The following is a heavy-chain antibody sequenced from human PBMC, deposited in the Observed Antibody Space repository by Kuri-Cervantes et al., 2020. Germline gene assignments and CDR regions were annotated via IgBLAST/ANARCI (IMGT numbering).Heavy chain of an antibody. CDR3: ARAGARLEQLVPWYYYGMDV. Sequence: GGSLRLSCAVSGFSLSNAWMSWVRQAPGKGLEWVSYISSSGSTIYYADSVKGRFTISRDNAKNSLYLQMNSLRAEDTAVYYCARAGARLEQLVPWYYYGMDVWGQGTTVTVSS. V-gene: IGHV3-11*01. CDR2: ISSSGSTI. CDR1: GFSLSNAW. J-gene: IGHJ6*02. D-gene: IGHD6-13*01.